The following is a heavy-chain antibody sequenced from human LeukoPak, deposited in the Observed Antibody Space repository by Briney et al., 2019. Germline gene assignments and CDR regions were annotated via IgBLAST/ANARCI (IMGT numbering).Heavy chain of an antibody. CDR2: IYYSGST. V-gene: IGHV4-59*12. CDR3: ARVLAAAGNNWFDP. Sequence: SETLSLTCTVSGGSISHYYWSWIRQPPGKGLEWIGYIYYSGSTNYNPSLKSRVTISVDTSKNQFSLKLSSVTAADTAVYYCARVLAAAGNNWFDPWGQGTLVTVSS. D-gene: IGHD6-13*01. CDR1: GGSISHYY. J-gene: IGHJ5*02.